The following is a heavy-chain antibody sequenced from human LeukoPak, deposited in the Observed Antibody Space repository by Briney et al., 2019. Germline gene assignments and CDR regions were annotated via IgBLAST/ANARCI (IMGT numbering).Heavy chain of an antibody. CDR2: ISYDGSNK. CDR3: ARASGYDDWYFDL. D-gene: IGHD3-3*01. J-gene: IGHJ2*01. CDR1: GFTFSSYD. Sequence: PGRSLRLSCAASGFTFSSYDMHWVRQAPGKGLEWVAVISYDGSNKYYADSVKGRFTISRDNSKNTLYLQMNSLRAEDTAVYYCARASGYDDWYFDLWGRGTLVTVSS. V-gene: IGHV3-30*03.